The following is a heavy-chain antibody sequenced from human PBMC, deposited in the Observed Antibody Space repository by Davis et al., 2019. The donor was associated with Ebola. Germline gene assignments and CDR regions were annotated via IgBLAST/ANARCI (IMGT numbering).Heavy chain of an antibody. CDR3: ARAQFPTTSDH. CDR1: GYSFSRHS. Sequence: AASVKVSCKASGYSFSRHSLNWVRQAPGQGLEWMGRINPNSGDTNYAQKFQGRVTMARDTSISTVYMELSSLRSDDTAVYYCARAQFPTTSDHWGQGTLVTVSS. V-gene: IGHV1-2*06. J-gene: IGHJ4*02. D-gene: IGHD1-1*01. CDR2: INPNSGDT.